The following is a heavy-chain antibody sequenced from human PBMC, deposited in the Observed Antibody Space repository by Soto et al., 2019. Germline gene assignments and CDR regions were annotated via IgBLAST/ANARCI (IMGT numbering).Heavy chain of an antibody. D-gene: IGHD4-17*01. CDR2: IYYSGST. CDR1: GVSISSYY. Sequence: SDTLSVTCTVSGVSISSYYWSWILQPPGKGLEWIGYIYYSGSTNYNPSLKSRVTISVDTSKNQFSLKLSSVTAADTAVYYCARTNTHDSGDYAESPDFDYWGQGTLVTVSS. CDR3: ARTNTHDSGDYAESPDFDY. J-gene: IGHJ4*02. V-gene: IGHV4-59*01.